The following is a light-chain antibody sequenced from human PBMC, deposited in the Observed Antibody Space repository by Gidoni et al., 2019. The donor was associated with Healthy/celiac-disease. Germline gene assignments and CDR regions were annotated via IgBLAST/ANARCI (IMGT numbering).Light chain of an antibody. J-gene: IGKJ4*01. CDR1: QSVSSY. Sequence: EIVLTQSPATLSLSPGDRATLSCRASQSVSSYLAWYQQQPSQAPRLLIDDASNRSTGIPARFSGSGSGTDFTLTISSLVPEDFAVYYCQQRSNWPSLTFGGGTKVEIK. CDR3: QQRSNWPSLT. CDR2: DAS. V-gene: IGKV3-11*01.